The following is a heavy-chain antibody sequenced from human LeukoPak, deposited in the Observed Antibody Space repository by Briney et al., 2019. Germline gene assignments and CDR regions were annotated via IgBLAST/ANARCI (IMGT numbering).Heavy chain of an antibody. CDR2: IKQDGSEK. D-gene: IGHD2-2*01. Sequence: GGSLRLSCAASGFTFSSYWMSWVRQAPGKGLEWVANIKQDGSEKYYVDSVKGRFTISRDNAKNSLYLQMNSLRAEDTAVYYCARDPAGYCSSTSCFGYFDYWGQGTLVTVPS. J-gene: IGHJ4*02. V-gene: IGHV3-7*03. CDR3: ARDPAGYCSSTSCFGYFDY. CDR1: GFTFSSYW.